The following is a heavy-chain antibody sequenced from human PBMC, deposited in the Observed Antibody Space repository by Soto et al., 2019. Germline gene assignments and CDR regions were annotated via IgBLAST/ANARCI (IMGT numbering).Heavy chain of an antibody. CDR3: ARWRRRIVVVPAAIANAFDI. J-gene: IGHJ3*02. V-gene: IGHV4-34*01. CDR1: GGSFSGYY. D-gene: IGHD2-2*02. CDR2: INHSGST. Sequence: SETLSLTCAVYGGSFSGYYWSWIRQPPGKXLEWIGEINHSGSTNYNPSLKSRVTISVDTSKNQFSLKLSSVTAADTAVYYCARWRRRIVVVPAAIANAFDIWGQGTMVTVSS.